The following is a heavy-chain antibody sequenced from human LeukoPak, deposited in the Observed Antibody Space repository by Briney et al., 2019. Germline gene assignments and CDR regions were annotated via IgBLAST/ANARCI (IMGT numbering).Heavy chain of an antibody. CDR2: ISNDGNDK. D-gene: IGHD6-13*01. CDR1: GFTFSSYA. CDR3: ARDGDTAAAGYYFDS. J-gene: IGHJ4*02. V-gene: IGHV3-30-3*01. Sequence: GGSLRLSCAASGFTFSSYAMSWVRQAPGKGLEWVAVISNDGNDKYNADSVKGRFTISRDNSKNMVFLQTNSLRVEDTGVYYCARDGDTAAAGYYFDSWGQGTLVTVSS.